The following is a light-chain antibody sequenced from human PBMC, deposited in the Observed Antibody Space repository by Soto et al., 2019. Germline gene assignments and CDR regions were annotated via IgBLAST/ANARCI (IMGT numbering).Light chain of an antibody. CDR3: TSYTNTITFAYD. CDR2: DVS. Sequence: QSVLTQPASVSGSPGQSITISCTVTIVDLGGDNSGSCYQQHPHKAPNLMLYDVSNRPSAVSNRFSGSTSSNTASLTISGLQTEDEADSYCTSYTNTITFAYDFGTGTKVTAL. J-gene: IGLJ1*01. V-gene: IGLV2-14*01. CDR1: IVDLGGDNS.